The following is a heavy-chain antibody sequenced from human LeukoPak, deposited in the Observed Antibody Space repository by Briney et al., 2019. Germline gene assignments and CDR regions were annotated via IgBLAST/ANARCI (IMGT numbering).Heavy chain of an antibody. CDR2: INPNSGGT. CDR3: ARVGRAFTARSSFFDY. V-gene: IGHV1-2*02. D-gene: IGHD6-6*01. Sequence: ASVKVSCKASGYAFSGYYMHWVRQAPGQGLEWMGWINPNSGGTNYAQKFQGRVTMTRDTSISTAYMELIRLRSADTAVYYCARVGRAFTARSSFFDYWGQGTLVTVSS. CDR1: GYAFSGYY. J-gene: IGHJ4*02.